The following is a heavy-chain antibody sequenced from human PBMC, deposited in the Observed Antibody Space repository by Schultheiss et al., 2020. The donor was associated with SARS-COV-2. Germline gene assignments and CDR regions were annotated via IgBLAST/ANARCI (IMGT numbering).Heavy chain of an antibody. CDR2: IDWDDGK. Sequence: SGPTLVKPTQTLTLTCTFSGFSLSTSGMRVSWIRQPPGKALEWLARIDWDDGKFYSTSLKTRLTISKDTSKNQVVLTMTNMDPVDTATYYCARISGPYCSGGSCLDAPDYWGQGTLVTVSS. CDR1: GFSLSTSGMR. J-gene: IGHJ4*02. V-gene: IGHV2-70*04. D-gene: IGHD2-15*01. CDR3: ARISGPYCSGGSCLDAPDY.